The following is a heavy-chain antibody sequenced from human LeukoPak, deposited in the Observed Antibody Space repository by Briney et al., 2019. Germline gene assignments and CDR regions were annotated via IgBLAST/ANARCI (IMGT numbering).Heavy chain of an antibody. CDR1: GFTFSSYS. Sequence: GGSLRLSCEGSGFTFSSYSMNWVRQAPGKGLEWVSYISSSSRTIYYADTVKGRFTISRDNAKNSLFLQMNSLRAEDTAVYYCARDQFCGGDCRYYFYYYGMDFWGQGTTVTVSS. CDR3: ARDQFCGGDCRYYFYYYGMDF. V-gene: IGHV3-48*04. J-gene: IGHJ6*02. D-gene: IGHD2-21*02. CDR2: ISSSSRTI.